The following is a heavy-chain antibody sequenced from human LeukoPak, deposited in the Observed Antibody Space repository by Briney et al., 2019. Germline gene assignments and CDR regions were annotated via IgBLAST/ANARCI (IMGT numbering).Heavy chain of an antibody. J-gene: IGHJ4*02. V-gene: IGHV1-18*01. D-gene: IGHD2-15*01. CDR3: GRDIRSDGSPADY. Sequence: ASVKVSCKTSVYPFVDFGITWVRQAPGQGLAWMGWISAFSGDTNYAQKLQGRVTMTRDTSTSTVYMELRRLRSDDTAVYYCGRDIRSDGSPADYWGQGTLVTVSS. CDR1: VYPFVDFG. CDR2: ISAFSGDT.